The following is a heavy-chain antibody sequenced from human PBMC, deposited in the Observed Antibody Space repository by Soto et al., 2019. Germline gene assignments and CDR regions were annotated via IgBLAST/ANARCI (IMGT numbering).Heavy chain of an antibody. V-gene: IGHV3-33*01. CDR3: ARDDDNGANALDY. CDR2: IWNDGIRK. D-gene: IGHD2-8*01. J-gene: IGHJ4*02. CDR1: GFTFSKYG. Sequence: GGSLRLSCAASGFTFSKYGMHWVRQAPGKGLEWVALIWNDGIRKVYVDSVKGRFTISRDNSKNTLDLQMNNLRDEDTAVYYCARDDDNGANALDYWGPGT.